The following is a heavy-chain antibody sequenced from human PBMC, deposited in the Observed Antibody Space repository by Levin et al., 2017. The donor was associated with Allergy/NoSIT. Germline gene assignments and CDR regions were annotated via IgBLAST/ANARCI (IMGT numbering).Heavy chain of an antibody. J-gene: IGHJ3*02. CDR1: GGTFTNSA. D-gene: IGHD3-10*01. Sequence: SVKVSCTASGGTFTNSAFTWVRQTPGQGLEWVGRIIPLFGTANYAQTFQGRVTITADESADMVYMVLSGLTSEDSAVYYCAREPNYGSGSHSNIDAFDIWGPGTGVTVSS. V-gene: IGHV1-69*13. CDR2: IIPLFGTA. CDR3: AREPNYGSGSHSNIDAFDI.